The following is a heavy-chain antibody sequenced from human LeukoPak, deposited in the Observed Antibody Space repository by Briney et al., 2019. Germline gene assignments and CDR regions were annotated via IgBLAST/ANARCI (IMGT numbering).Heavy chain of an antibody. CDR3: ARQFRGYDRSVSGPSIFDY. J-gene: IGHJ4*02. Sequence: SETLSLTCTVSGGSISSYYWSWIRQPPGKGLEWIGYIYYSGSTYYNPSLKSRVTISVDTSKNQFSLKLSSVTAADTAVYYCARQFRGYDRSVSGPSIFDYWGQGTLVTVSS. D-gene: IGHD3-22*01. V-gene: IGHV4-30-4*01. CDR2: IYYSGST. CDR1: GGSISSYY.